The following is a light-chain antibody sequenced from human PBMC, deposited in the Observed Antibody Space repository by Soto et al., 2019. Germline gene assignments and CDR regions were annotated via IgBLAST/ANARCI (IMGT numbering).Light chain of an antibody. J-gene: IGKJ2*01. CDR1: QSVSNNY. CDR3: HQYGGSPPYT. V-gene: IGKV3-20*01. CDR2: GSS. Sequence: EVVMTQSPGTLSLSPGERATISCRASQSVSNNYFAWYQQKPGQAPRLLIFGSSDRSTSIPDRFSGSGSGTDFTLTISRLEPEDFAVYYCHQYGGSPPYTFGEGTKLEIK.